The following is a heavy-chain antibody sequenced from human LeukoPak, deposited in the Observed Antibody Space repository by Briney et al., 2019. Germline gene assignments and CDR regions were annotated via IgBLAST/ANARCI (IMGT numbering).Heavy chain of an antibody. V-gene: IGHV3-7*03. CDR1: GFTFSSYW. J-gene: IGHJ4*02. D-gene: IGHD6-13*01. CDR3: AGGPLIAAAGTW. CDR2: INQDGTGK. Sequence: GGSLRLSCAASGFTFSSYWMSWVRQAPGEGLEWVAKINQDGTGKAYVDSVRGRFTISRDNAKNSLFLQMNSLRAEDTAVYYCAGGPLIAAAGTWWGQGTLVAVSS.